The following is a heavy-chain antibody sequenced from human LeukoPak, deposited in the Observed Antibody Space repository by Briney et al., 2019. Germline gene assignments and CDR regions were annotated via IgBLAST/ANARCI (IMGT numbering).Heavy chain of an antibody. CDR2: ISSSSTSI. Sequence: GGSLRLSCTASGFTFSTYSINWVRQAPGMGLEWVSYISSSSTSIYYADSVKGRFTISRDNAKNSLYLQMNSLRDEDTAVYYCARGTKEGYSSSWFDYWGQGTLVTVSS. CDR3: ARGTKEGYSSSWFDY. CDR1: GFTFSTYS. D-gene: IGHD2-2*01. V-gene: IGHV3-48*02. J-gene: IGHJ4*02.